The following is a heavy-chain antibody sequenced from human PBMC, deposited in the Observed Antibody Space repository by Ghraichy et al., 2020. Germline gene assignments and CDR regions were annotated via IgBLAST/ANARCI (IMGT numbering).Heavy chain of an antibody. J-gene: IGHJ4*02. CDR3: AKEGSSTRPFDS. D-gene: IGHD2-2*01. CDR2: ITWDGGTT. CDR1: GFSFDDYT. Sequence: ETRSLTCAASGFSFDDYTMHWVRQGPEKGLEWVSLITWDGGTTDYADSVKGRFTISRDNSKHSLYLQMNSLKTEDTALYYCAKEGSSTRPFDSWGQGTLVTVSS. V-gene: IGHV3-43*01.